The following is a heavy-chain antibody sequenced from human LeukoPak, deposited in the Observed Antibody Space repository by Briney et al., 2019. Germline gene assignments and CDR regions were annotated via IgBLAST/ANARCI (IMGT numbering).Heavy chain of an antibody. V-gene: IGHV3-48*03. Sequence: GGSLRLSCAASGVTFSGYEMNWVRQAPGEGLEWVSYISSSGSTIYYADSVKGRFTISRDNAKNSLYLQMNSLRAEDTAVYYCARAKPEQDAFDIWGQGTMVTVSS. CDR2: ISSSGSTI. D-gene: IGHD1/OR15-1a*01. J-gene: IGHJ3*02. CDR1: GVTFSGYE. CDR3: ARAKPEQDAFDI.